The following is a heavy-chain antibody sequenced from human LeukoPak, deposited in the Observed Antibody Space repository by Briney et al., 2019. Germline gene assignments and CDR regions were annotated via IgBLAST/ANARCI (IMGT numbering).Heavy chain of an antibody. CDR2: ISSSGNT. D-gene: IGHD2-15*01. CDR1: GGSISNYY. V-gene: IGHV4-4*07. J-gene: IGHJ4*02. Sequence: TLETLSLTCTVSGGSISNYYWSWIRQPAGKGLEWIGRISSSGNTDYNPSLKSRLTMSVDMSKNQFSLKLNSVTAADTAVYYCAREGRSSTPGYWGQGTLVTVSS. CDR3: AREGRSSTPGY.